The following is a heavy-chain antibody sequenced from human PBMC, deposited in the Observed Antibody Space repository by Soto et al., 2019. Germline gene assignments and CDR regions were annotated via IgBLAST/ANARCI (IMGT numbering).Heavy chain of an antibody. V-gene: IGHV3-7*03. CDR1: GFIFGNSW. Sequence: GGSLRHSCAASGFIFGNSWMSWVRQAPGKGLEWVAYINQDGSEKNHVDSVRGRFTISRDNAKNSLYLQMNSLRAEDTAVYYCARAFFWGQGTLVTVSS. CDR3: ARAFF. CDR2: INQDGSEK. D-gene: IGHD3-3*01. J-gene: IGHJ4*02.